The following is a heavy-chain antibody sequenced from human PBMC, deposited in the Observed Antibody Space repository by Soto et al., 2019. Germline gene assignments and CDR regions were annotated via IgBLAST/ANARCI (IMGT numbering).Heavy chain of an antibody. CDR3: ARGDSIAAAGNFDY. J-gene: IGHJ4*02. CDR2: MNPNSGNT. V-gene: IGHV1-8*01. D-gene: IGHD6-13*01. CDR1: GYTFTSYD. Sequence: ASVKVSCKASGYTFTSYDINWVRQATGQGLEWMGWMNPNSGNTGYAQKFQGRVTMTRNTSISTAYMELSSLRSEDTAVYYCARGDSIAAAGNFDYWGQGTLVTVFS.